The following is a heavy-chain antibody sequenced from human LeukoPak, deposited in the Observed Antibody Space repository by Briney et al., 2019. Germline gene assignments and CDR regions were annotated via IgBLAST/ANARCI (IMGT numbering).Heavy chain of an antibody. CDR1: GFTFNSHA. CDR2: VTADGTNT. J-gene: IGHJ4*02. D-gene: IGHD3-22*01. V-gene: IGHV3-23*01. CDR3: AYYDSSGYYYGRLRY. Sequence: GGSLRLSCAAYGFTFNSHAMSWVRQIPGKGLEWVSSVTADGTNTHFADSVKGRFTISRDNSKNTLYLHMNSLRVDDTAVYFCAYYDSSGYYYGRLRYWGQGTPVTVSS.